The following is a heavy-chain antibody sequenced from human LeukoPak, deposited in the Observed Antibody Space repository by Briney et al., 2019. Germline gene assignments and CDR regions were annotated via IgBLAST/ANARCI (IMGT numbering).Heavy chain of an antibody. D-gene: IGHD6-19*01. CDR2: ISYDGSTK. Sequence: PGGSLRLSCAASGFTFSSYGMHWVRQAPGKGLEWVAVISYDGSTKYYADSVKGRFTISRDNSKNTLYLQMNSLRAEDTAVYYCAKAGDGYSSGWTFYYWGQGTLVTVSS. CDR3: AKAGDGYSSGWTFYY. J-gene: IGHJ4*02. CDR1: GFTFSSYG. V-gene: IGHV3-30*18.